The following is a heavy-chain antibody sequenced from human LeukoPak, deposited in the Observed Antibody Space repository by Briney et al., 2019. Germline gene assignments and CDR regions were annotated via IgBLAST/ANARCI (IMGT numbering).Heavy chain of an antibody. V-gene: IGHV1-2*02. D-gene: IGHD3-22*01. CDR2: INPKSGGT. Sequence: GASVKVSCKASGYTFSDYYMHWVRQAPGQGLEWMGWINPKSGGTNYAQKFQGRVTMTRDTSITTAYMELSRLRSDDTAVYYCARGDYDSLPFDSWGQGTLVTVSS. J-gene: IGHJ4*02. CDR3: ARGDYDSLPFDS. CDR1: GYTFSDYY.